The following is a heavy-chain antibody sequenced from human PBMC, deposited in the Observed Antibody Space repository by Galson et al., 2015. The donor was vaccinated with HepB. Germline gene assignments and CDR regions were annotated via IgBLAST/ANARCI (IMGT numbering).Heavy chain of an antibody. J-gene: IGHJ4*02. CDR3: ASRFRGYSGYDGPFDY. CDR2: ISSSSSTI. Sequence: SLRLSCAASGFTFSSYSMNWVRQAPGKGLEWVSYISSSSSTIYYADSVKGRFTISRDNAKNSLYLQMNSLRAEDTAVYYCASRFRGYSGYDGPFDYWGQGTLVTVSS. CDR1: GFTFSSYS. V-gene: IGHV3-48*01. D-gene: IGHD5-12*01.